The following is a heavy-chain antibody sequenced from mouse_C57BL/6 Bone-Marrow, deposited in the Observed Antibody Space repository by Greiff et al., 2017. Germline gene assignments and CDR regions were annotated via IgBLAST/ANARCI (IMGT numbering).Heavy chain of an antibody. CDR3: TTHGSSYGGAMDY. V-gene: IGHV14-4*01. Sequence: VQLQQSGAELVRPGASVKLSCTASGFNIKDDYMPWVKQRPEPGLEWIGWIDPENGDTEYASKFQGKATITADTSSNTAYLQLSSLTSEDTAVYYCTTHGSSYGGAMDYWGQGTSVTVSS. J-gene: IGHJ4*01. CDR1: GFNIKDDY. CDR2: IDPENGDT. D-gene: IGHD1-1*01.